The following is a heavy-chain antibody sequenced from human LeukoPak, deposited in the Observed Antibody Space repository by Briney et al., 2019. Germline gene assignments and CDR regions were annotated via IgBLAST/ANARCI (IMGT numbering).Heavy chain of an antibody. CDR3: AKAAKYYYDTSGIDY. Sequence: GSLRLSCVASGFVFDNYGMDWVRQAPGLGLEWVAFIRYSGSRQNYADSVKGRFTISRDNSKNTLYLQMNSLRAEDTAAYYCAKAAKYYYDTSGIDYWGQGTLVTVSS. CDR2: IRYSGSRQ. CDR1: GFVFDNYG. J-gene: IGHJ4*02. D-gene: IGHD3-22*01. V-gene: IGHV3-30*02.